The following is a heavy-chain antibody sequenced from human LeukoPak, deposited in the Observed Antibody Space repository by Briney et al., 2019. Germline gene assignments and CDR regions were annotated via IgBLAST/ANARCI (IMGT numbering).Heavy chain of an antibody. J-gene: IGHJ3*02. CDR3: ARDRRSIAAAGKGAFDI. Sequence: ASVKVSCKASGYTFTGYDMHWVRQTPGQGLEWMGRINPNSGSTNYAQKFQGRVTMTRDTSISTAYMELSRLRSDDTAVYYCARDRRSIAAAGKGAFDIWGQGTMVTVSS. V-gene: IGHV1-2*06. D-gene: IGHD6-13*01. CDR1: GYTFTGYD. CDR2: INPNSGST.